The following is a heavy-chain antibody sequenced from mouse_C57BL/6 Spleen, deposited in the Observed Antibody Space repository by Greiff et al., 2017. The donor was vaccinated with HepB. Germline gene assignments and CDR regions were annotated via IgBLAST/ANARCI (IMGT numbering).Heavy chain of an antibody. CDR1: GYSITSGYY. Sequence: EVQLVESGPGLVKPSQSLSLTCSVTGYSITSGYYWNWIRQFPGNKLEWMGYISYDGSKNYNPSLKNRISITRDTSKNQFFLKLNSVTTEATATYYCARAIPFYYGSSQYYFDYWGQGTTLTVSS. D-gene: IGHD1-1*01. J-gene: IGHJ2*01. CDR3: ARAIPFYYGSSQYYFDY. CDR2: ISYDGSK. V-gene: IGHV3-6*01.